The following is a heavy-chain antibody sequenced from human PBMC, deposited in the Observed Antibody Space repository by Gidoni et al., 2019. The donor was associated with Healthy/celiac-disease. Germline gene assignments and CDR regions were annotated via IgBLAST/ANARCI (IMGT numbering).Heavy chain of an antibody. Sequence: QVQLQESGPGLVKPSQTLSLTCTVSGGSISSGSYYWSWIRQPAGKGLEWIGRIYTSGSTNYNPSLESRVTISVDTSKNQFSLKLSSVTAADTAVYYCARDGGYSSGWYLDYWGQGTLVTVSS. CDR1: GGSISSGSYY. CDR3: ARDGGYSSGWYLDY. J-gene: IGHJ4*02. V-gene: IGHV4-61*02. CDR2: IYTSGST. D-gene: IGHD6-19*01.